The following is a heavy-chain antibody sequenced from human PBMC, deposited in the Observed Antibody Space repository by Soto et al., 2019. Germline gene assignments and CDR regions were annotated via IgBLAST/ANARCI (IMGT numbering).Heavy chain of an antibody. CDR3: VRRHVSATGIDWFDP. Sequence: ASVKLSCKASGYTFTSYVMHWVRQAPGQRLEWMGWINAANGDTKYSPKFQGRVTITRDTSASTAYMELSSLRSEDTAVYYCVRRHVSATGIDWFDPWGQGTLVTVSS. J-gene: IGHJ5*02. V-gene: IGHV1-3*01. CDR2: INAANGDT. D-gene: IGHD6-13*01. CDR1: GYTFTSYV.